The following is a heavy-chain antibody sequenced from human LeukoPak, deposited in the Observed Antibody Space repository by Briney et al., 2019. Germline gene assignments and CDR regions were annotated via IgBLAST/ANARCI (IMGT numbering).Heavy chain of an antibody. V-gene: IGHV3-72*01. J-gene: IGHJ4*02. Sequence: GRSLRLSCAASGFSFGNYGMHWVRQAPGKGLEWVGRTRNKANSYTTEYAASVKGRFTISRDDSKNSLYLQMNSLKTEDTAVYYCAREHYDYVWGTSQPLFDYWGQGTLVTVSS. D-gene: IGHD3-16*01. CDR1: GFSFGNYG. CDR2: TRNKANSYTT. CDR3: AREHYDYVWGTSQPLFDY.